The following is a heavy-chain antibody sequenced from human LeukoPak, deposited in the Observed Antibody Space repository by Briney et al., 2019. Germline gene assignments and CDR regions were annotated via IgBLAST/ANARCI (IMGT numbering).Heavy chain of an antibody. D-gene: IGHD3-22*01. J-gene: IGHJ6*04. Sequence: GGSLRLSCAASGFTFSSYSMNWVRQAPGKGLEWVSYIISSGSTIYYADSVKGRFTISRDNAKNSLYLQMNSLRAEDTAVYYCAELGITMIRGVWGKGTTVTISS. V-gene: IGHV3-48*04. CDR2: IISSGSTI. CDR1: GFTFSSYS. CDR3: AELGITMIRGV.